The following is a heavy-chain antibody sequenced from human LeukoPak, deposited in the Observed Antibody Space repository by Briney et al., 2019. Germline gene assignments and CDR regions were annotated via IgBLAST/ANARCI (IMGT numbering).Heavy chain of an antibody. J-gene: IGHJ3*02. V-gene: IGHV4-38-2*01. CDR3: ARVPSYYDYVWGSYRYDAFDI. Sequence: SETLSLTCAVSGYSISSGYYWGWIRQPPGKGLEWIGSSYHSGSTYYNPSLKSRVTISVDTSKHQFSLQLSSVTAADTAVYYCARVPSYYDYVWGSYRYDAFDIWGQGTMVTVSS. CDR2: SYHSGST. D-gene: IGHD3-16*02. CDR1: GYSISSGYY.